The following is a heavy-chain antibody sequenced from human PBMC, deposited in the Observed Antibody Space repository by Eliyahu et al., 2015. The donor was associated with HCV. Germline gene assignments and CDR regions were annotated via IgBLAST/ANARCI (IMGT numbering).Heavy chain of an antibody. V-gene: IGHV3-21*01. CDR1: GFTFSSYS. CDR3: AREEEAAAGIFPFDY. CDR2: ISSSSSYI. J-gene: IGHJ4*02. D-gene: IGHD6-13*01. Sequence: EVQLVESGGGLVKPGGSLRLSCAASGFTFSSYSMNWVRQAPGKGLEWVSSISSSSSYIYYADSVKGRFTISRDNAKNSLYLQMNSLRAEDTAVYYCAREEEAAAGIFPFDYWGQGTLVTVSS.